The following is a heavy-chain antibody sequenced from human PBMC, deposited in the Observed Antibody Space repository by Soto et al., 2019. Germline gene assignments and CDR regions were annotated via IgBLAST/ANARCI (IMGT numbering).Heavy chain of an antibody. V-gene: IGHV3-74*01. CDR3: ARDGGYSTPFDY. J-gene: IGHJ4*02. CDR2: INSDGSTT. Sequence: EVQLVESGGGLVQPGGSLRLSCAASGFAFSSYWMHWVRQALGKGLVWVSRINSDGSTTRYADSVKGRFTISRDNAKNTLYLQMNRLRAEETAVYYCARDGGYSTPFDYWGQGTLVTVSS. CDR1: GFAFSSYW. D-gene: IGHD4-4*01.